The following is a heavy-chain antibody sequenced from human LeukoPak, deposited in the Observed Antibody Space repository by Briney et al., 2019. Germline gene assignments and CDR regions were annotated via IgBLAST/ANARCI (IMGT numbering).Heavy chain of an antibody. J-gene: IGHJ4*02. CDR1: GFTFTSSA. CDR3: AALYYYDSSGSYYRDY. Sequence: SVTVSCKASGFTFTSSAVQWVRQARGQRLEWIGWIVVGSGNTNYAQKFQERVTITRDMSTSTAYLELSSLRSEDTAVYYCAALYYYDSSGSYYRDYWGQGTLVTSSS. D-gene: IGHD3-22*01. V-gene: IGHV1-58*01. CDR2: IVVGSGNT.